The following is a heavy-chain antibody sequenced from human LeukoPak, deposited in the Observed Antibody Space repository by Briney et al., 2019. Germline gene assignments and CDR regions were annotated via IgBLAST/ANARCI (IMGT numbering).Heavy chain of an antibody. D-gene: IGHD1-26*01. J-gene: IGHJ4*02. CDR2: IREDGNEK. CDR1: GFTFTKHW. Sequence: GGSLRLSCAATGFTFTKHWMSWVRQTIGKGLEWVAKIREDGNEKHYVDSVKGRFTISRDNAKNSLFLQMNNLRVDDTAVYYCARDYRGGWNDYWGQGTLVTVSS. V-gene: IGHV3-7*01. CDR3: ARDYRGGWNDY.